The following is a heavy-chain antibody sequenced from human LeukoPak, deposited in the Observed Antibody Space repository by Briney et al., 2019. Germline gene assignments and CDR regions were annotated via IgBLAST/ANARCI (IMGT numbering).Heavy chain of an antibody. D-gene: IGHD2-15*01. CDR3: ARDSCSGGSCYSDY. Sequence: GGSLRLSCAASGFTFGSYTMNWVRQAPGRGLEWVSSISSSGINIYYADSVMGRFTISRDNAKNSLYLQMNSLRAEDTAVYYCARDSCSGGSCYSDYWGQGTLVTVSS. CDR2: ISSSGINI. CDR1: GFTFGSYT. V-gene: IGHV3-21*01. J-gene: IGHJ4*02.